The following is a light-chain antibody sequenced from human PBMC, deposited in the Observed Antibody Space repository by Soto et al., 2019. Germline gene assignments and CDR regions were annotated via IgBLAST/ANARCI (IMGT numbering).Light chain of an antibody. J-gene: IGLJ3*02. CDR3: AFYLGSGNMV. CDR2: STN. Sequence: QTVVTQVPSFSVSPGGTVTLTCGLTSGSVSILSYPSWYQQTPGQAPRTLIYSTNTRSSGVPDRFSGSILGTKAALTIAGAQAEDASHYYCAFYLGSGNMVFGGGTELTVL. CDR1: SGSVSILSY. V-gene: IGLV8-61*01.